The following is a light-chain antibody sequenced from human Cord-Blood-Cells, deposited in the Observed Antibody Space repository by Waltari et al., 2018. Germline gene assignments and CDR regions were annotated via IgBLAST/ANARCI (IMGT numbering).Light chain of an antibody. CDR2: DVS. Sequence: QSALTQPPSVSGSPGQSITISCTGTSSDVGGYNYVSWYQQHPGKAPKLMIYDVSKRPSGVSHRFSGSKSGNTASLTISGLQAEDEADYYCCSYAGSSTWVFGGGTKLTVL. CDR3: CSYAGSSTWV. J-gene: IGLJ2*01. V-gene: IGLV2-14*01. CDR1: SSDVGGYNY.